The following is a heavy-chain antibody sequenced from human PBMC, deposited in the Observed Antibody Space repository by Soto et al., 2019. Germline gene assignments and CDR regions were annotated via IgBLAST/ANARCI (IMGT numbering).Heavy chain of an antibody. CDR1: GGTFSSYA. V-gene: IGHV1-69*12. D-gene: IGHD3-22*01. CDR2: IIPIFGTA. J-gene: IGHJ5*02. CDR3: ARGGPDDIVVVPSNGFDP. Sequence: QVQLVQSGAEVKKPGSSVKVSCKASGGTFSSYAISWVRQAPGQGLEWMGGIIPIFGTANYAQKFQGRVTITADESTSTAYMELSSLRSEDTAVYYCARGGPDDIVVVPSNGFDPWGQGTLVTVSS.